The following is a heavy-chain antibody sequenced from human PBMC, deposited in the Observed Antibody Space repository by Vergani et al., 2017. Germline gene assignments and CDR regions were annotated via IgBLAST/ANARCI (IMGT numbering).Heavy chain of an antibody. CDR1: GGSISSGGYY. J-gene: IGHJ4*02. Sequence: QVQLQESGPGLVKPSQTLSLTCTVSGGSISSGGYYWSWIRQHPGKGLEWIGYIYYSGSTYYNPSLKSRVSISVDTSKNQFSLKLTSVTAADRAVYYFARRGWGSSVGYFDYWGQGTLVTVS. CDR3: ARRGWGSSVGYFDY. D-gene: IGHD6-6*01. V-gene: IGHV4-31*03. CDR2: IYYSGST.